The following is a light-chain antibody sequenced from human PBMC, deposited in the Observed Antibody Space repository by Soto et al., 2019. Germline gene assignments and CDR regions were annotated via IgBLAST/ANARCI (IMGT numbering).Light chain of an antibody. J-gene: IGKJ1*01. CDR1: QSISSW. CDR2: KAS. Sequence: DIQLTQSRSFVSASVGDRVTITCRASQSISSWLAWYQQKPGKAPKLLINKASSLESGVPSRFSGSGSGTEFTLTISSLQPDDFATYYCQHFNSYPWTFGQGTKVDIK. CDR3: QHFNSYPWT. V-gene: IGKV1-5*03.